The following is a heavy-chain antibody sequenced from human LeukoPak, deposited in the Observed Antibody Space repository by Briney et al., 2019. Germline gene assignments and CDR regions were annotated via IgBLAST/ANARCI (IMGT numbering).Heavy chain of an antibody. CDR1: GFTCRSYA. CDR3: ARDPTIAFVRGLIPRTWFDT. V-gene: IGHV3-30-3*01. D-gene: IGHD3-10*01. J-gene: IGHJ5*02. CDR2: ISYGEVNE. Sequence: PGGSLRLSCEVSGFTCRSYAMHWVRQAPGKGLEWLAVISYGEVNEYYADSVKGRFTISRDNSKNTLFLQMNSLRPEDTAVYYCARDPTIAFVRGLIPRTWFDTWGQGTLVTVSS.